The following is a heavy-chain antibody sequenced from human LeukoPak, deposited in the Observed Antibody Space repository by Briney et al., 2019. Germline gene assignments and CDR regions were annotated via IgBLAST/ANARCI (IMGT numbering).Heavy chain of an antibody. J-gene: IGHJ4*02. CDR1: GYTFTGHH. V-gene: IGHV1-2*02. CDR2: INPNNGGT. Sequence: ASVKVSCKASGYTFTGHHVHWVRQAPGQGLEWMGWINPNNGGTHYAQKFQGRVTMTSDTSISTAYMELSRLTSDDTAVYYCARQLIFAYWGQGTLVTVSS. D-gene: IGHD2-8*01. CDR3: ARQLIFAY.